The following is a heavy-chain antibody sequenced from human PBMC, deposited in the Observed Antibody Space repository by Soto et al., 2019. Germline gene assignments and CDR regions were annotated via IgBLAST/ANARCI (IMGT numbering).Heavy chain of an antibody. V-gene: IGHV1-69*13. CDR1: GGTFSSYA. CDR2: INPIFGTA. D-gene: IGHD3-10*01. J-gene: IGHJ5*02. Sequence: SVKVSCKASGGTFSSYAISWVRQAPGQGLEWMGGINPIFGTANYAQKFQGRVTITADESTSTAYMELSSLRSEDTAVYYCAKQTPGYYYGSGSYYNPPRWFDPWGQGTLVTVSS. CDR3: AKQTPGYYYGSGSYYNPPRWFDP.